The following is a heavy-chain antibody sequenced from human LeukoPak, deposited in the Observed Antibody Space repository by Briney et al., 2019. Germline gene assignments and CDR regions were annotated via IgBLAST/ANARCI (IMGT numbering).Heavy chain of an antibody. CDR1: GFTFSSYW. Sequence: PGGSLRLSCAASGFTFSSYWMSWVRQAPGKGLEWVANIKQDGSEKYYVDSAKGQFTISRDNAKNSLYLQMNSLRAEDTAVYYCARSYYYDSSGPGALNYWGQGTLVTVSS. V-gene: IGHV3-7*03. J-gene: IGHJ4*02. D-gene: IGHD3-22*01. CDR3: ARSYYYDSSGPGALNY. CDR2: IKQDGSEK.